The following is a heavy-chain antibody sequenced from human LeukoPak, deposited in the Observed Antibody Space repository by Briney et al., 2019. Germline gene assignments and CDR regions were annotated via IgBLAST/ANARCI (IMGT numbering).Heavy chain of an antibody. CDR1: GFTFSSYS. Sequence: GGSLRLSCAASGFTFSSYSMNWVRQAPGKGLEWVANIKQDGSEKYYVDSVKGRFTISRDNAKNSLYLQMNSLRAEDTAVYYCARDYYYYYGMDVWGQGTTVTVSS. CDR2: IKQDGSEK. V-gene: IGHV3-7*01. J-gene: IGHJ6*02. CDR3: ARDYYYYYGMDV.